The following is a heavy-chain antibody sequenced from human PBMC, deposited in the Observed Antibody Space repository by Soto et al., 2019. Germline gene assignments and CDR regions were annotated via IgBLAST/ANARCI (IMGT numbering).Heavy chain of an antibody. V-gene: IGHV3-23*01. Sequence: GSSLRLSCAASGFPFSNYAMSWVLQAPGKGLEWVSATSGGGDYTHYADSVKGRFTISRDNSKNTLYLQVNSLRVEDTAVYYCAKNMLRGSYYYGMDVWGQGTTVTVSS. CDR2: TSGGGDYT. J-gene: IGHJ6*02. CDR1: GFPFSNYA. CDR3: AKNMLRGSYYYGMDV. D-gene: IGHD3-10*01.